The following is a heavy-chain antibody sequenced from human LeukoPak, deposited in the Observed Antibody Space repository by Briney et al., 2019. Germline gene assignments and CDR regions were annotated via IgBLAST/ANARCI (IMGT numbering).Heavy chain of an antibody. CDR1: VGSVSISSYY. CDR3: ARHSGHIYSGYDNYVDY. V-gene: IGHV4-39*01. Sequence: SSETLSLTCTVSVGSVSISSYYWGWIRQPPGKGLEWIGSIYYSWSTYYNPCLKSRVTISVDTSKNQFSLNLSSVNAADTAVYYCARHSGHIYSGYDNYVDYWGQGTLVTVSS. J-gene: IGHJ4*02. D-gene: IGHD5-12*01. CDR2: IYYSWST.